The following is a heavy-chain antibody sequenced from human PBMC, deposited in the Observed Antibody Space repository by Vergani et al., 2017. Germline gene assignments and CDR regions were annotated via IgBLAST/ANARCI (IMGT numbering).Heavy chain of an antibody. CDR3: AASIAARRMYYYYYMDV. Sequence: QVQLQESGPGLVKPSQTLSLTCTVSGGSISSGSYYWSWIRQPAGKGLEWIGRIYTSGSTNYNPSLKSRVTISVDTSKNQFSLKLSSVTAADTAVYSCAASIAARRMYYYYYMDVWGKGTTVTVSS. V-gene: IGHV4-61*02. D-gene: IGHD6-6*01. CDR1: GGSISSGSYY. J-gene: IGHJ6*03. CDR2: IYTSGST.